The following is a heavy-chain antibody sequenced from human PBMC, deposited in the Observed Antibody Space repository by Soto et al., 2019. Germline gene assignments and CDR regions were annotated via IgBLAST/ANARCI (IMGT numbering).Heavy chain of an antibody. CDR3: ARGIPMNWFDP. Sequence: SETLSLTCTVSGGSISSGGYYWSWIRQHPGKGLEWIGYIYYSGSTYYNPSLKSRVTISVDTSKNQFSLKLSSVTAADTAVYYCARGIPMNWFDPWGQGTLVTVSS. D-gene: IGHD2-2*02. J-gene: IGHJ5*02. V-gene: IGHV4-31*03. CDR2: IYYSGST. CDR1: GGSISSGGYY.